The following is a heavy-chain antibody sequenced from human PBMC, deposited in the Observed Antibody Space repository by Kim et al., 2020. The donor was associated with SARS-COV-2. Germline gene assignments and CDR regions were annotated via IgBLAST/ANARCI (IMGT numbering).Heavy chain of an antibody. D-gene: IGHD6-19*01. CDR3: ARLAVEPYWYFDL. V-gene: IGHV5-10-1*01. Sequence: VEALKISCKGSGYSFTSYWIIWVRQMPGKGLECMGRIDPSDSYTNYSPSFQGNVTISADKSISTAYLQWSSLKASDTAMYYCARLAVEPYWYFDLWGRGTLVTVSS. J-gene: IGHJ2*01. CDR2: IDPSDSYT. CDR1: GYSFTSYW.